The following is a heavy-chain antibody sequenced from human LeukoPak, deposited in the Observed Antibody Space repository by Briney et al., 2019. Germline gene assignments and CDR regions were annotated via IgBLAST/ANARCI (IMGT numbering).Heavy chain of an antibody. Sequence: SETLSLTCTVSGGSISSSSYFWGWIRQPPGKGLEWIGSICYSGSTYYNPSLKSRVTISVDTSKNQFSLKLSSVTAADTAVYYCARREGARPMDYWGQGILVTVSS. V-gene: IGHV4-39*01. CDR1: GGSISSSSYF. J-gene: IGHJ4*02. CDR3: ARREGARPMDY. CDR2: ICYSGST. D-gene: IGHD6-6*01.